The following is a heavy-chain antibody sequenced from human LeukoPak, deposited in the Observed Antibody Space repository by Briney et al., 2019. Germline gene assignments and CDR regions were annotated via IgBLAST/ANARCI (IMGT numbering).Heavy chain of an antibody. CDR3: GRHNSGYSSGWYFDY. Sequence: SETLSLTCAVYGGSFSGYYWSWIRQPPGKGLEWIWEINHSGSTNYNPSLKSRVTISVDTSKNQFSLKLSSVTAADTAVYFCGRHNSGYSSGWYFDYWGQGALVTVSS. D-gene: IGHD6-19*01. J-gene: IGHJ4*02. CDR2: INHSGST. V-gene: IGHV4-34*01. CDR1: GGSFSGYY.